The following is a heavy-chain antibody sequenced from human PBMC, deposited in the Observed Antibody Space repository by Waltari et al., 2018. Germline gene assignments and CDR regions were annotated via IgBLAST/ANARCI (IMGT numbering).Heavy chain of an antibody. Sequence: EVQLLESGGGLVQPGGSLRLSCAASGFTFSSYAMSWVRQAPGKGLEWVSVIYSGGSTYYACSVKGRFTISRDNSKNTLYLQMNSLRAEDTAVYYCATAPDGHYFDYWGQGTLVIVSS. CDR1: GFTFSSYA. V-gene: IGHV3-23*03. CDR3: ATAPDGHYFDY. J-gene: IGHJ4*02. CDR2: IYSGGST.